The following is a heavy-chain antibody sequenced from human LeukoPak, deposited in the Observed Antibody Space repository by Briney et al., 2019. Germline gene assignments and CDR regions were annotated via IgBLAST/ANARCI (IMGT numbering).Heavy chain of an antibody. CDR3: ARAESGGYSYGSGYYYGMDV. CDR2: IYYSGST. Sequence: SETLSLTCTVSGGSISSYYWSWIRQPPGKGLEWIGYIYYSGSTNYNPSLKSRVTISVDTSKNQFSLKLSSVTAADTAVYYCARAESGGYSYGSGYYYGMDVWGQGTTVTVS. J-gene: IGHJ6*02. CDR1: GGSISSYY. D-gene: IGHD5-18*01. V-gene: IGHV4-59*01.